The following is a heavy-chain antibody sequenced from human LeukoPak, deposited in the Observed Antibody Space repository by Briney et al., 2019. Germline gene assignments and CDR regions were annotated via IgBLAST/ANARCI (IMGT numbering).Heavy chain of an antibody. CDR3: TTDITMIVVVITGFDY. V-gene: IGHV3-15*01. CDR2: IKSKTDGGTT. CDR1: GFTFSNAW. D-gene: IGHD3-22*01. Sequence: GGSLRLSCAASGFTFSNAWMSWVRQAPGKGLEWVGRIKSKTDGGTTDYAAPVKGRFTISRDDSKNTLYLQMNSLKTEDTAVYYCTTDITMIVVVITGFDYWGQGTLVTVSS. J-gene: IGHJ4*02.